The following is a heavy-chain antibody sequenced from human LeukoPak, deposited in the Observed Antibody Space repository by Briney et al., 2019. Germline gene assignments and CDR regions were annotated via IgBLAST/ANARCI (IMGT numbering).Heavy chain of an antibody. V-gene: IGHV3-33*01. CDR3: ARDRRRTTFDY. Sequence: GGSLRLSCAASGFAFNNYGMHWVRQAPGKGLEWVGVMWSEDNSQHYADSVKGRFTISKDSSKNTLYLQMNSLRAEDTAVYYCARDRRRTTFDYWGKGPLDSVFS. D-gene: IGHD4-11*01. CDR1: GFAFNNYG. CDR2: MWSEDNSQ. J-gene: IGHJ4*02.